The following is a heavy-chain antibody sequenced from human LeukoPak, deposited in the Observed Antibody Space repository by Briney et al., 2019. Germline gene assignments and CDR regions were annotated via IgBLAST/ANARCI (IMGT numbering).Heavy chain of an antibody. V-gene: IGHV3-30-3*01. CDR1: GFTFNNYA. CDR3: AGDPRWLQCFDY. D-gene: IGHD5-24*01. J-gene: IGHJ4*02. CDR2: ISYDGSDK. Sequence: HPGGSLRLSCAASGFTFNNYAVHWVRQAPGKGLEWVAIISYDGSDKEYADSVKGRFTISRDNSKNTLYLQMNSLRVEDTAVYCCAGDPRWLQCFDYWGRGTLVTVSS.